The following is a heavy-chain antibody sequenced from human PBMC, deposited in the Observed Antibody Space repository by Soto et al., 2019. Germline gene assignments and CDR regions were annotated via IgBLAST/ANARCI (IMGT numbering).Heavy chain of an antibody. D-gene: IGHD3-10*01. Sequence: QVQLQQWGAGLLKPSETLSLTCAVYGGSFSGYYWSWIRQPPGKGLEWIGEINHSGSTNYNPSLKSRVTISGETSENQFSLKLSSVTAADTAVYYCARGGRYGSGSYYPAWGQGTTVTVSS. V-gene: IGHV4-34*01. J-gene: IGHJ6*02. CDR1: GGSFSGYY. CDR2: INHSGST. CDR3: ARGGRYGSGSYYPA.